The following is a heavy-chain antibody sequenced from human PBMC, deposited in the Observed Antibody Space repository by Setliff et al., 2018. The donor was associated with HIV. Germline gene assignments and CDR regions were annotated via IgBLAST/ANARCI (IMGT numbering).Heavy chain of an antibody. J-gene: IGHJ6*03. CDR1: GVSISSRSYY. Sequence: SETLSLTCTVSGVSISSRSYYWGWIRQPPGKGLEWIGYIYYSGSAYYNPSLKSRIIISVDTSKNQFSLKLNSVTAADTAVYYCVRDVAATNMIRGILTHYYYMDVWGKGTTVTVSS. V-gene: IGHV4-31*03. CDR3: VRDVAATNMIRGILTHYYYMDV. CDR2: IYYSGSA. D-gene: IGHD3-10*01.